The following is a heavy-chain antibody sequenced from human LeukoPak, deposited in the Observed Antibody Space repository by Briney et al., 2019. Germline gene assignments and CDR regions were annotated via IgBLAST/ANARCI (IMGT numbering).Heavy chain of an antibody. CDR1: GDSVSRNTAG. CDR3: ASGTYYRGFDA. V-gene: IGHV6-1*01. D-gene: IGHD1-26*01. CDR2: TYYRSKWYS. J-gene: IGHJ5*02. Sequence: SQTLSLTCAISGDSVSRNTAGWSWIRQSPSRGLEWLGRTYYRSKWYSDFAPSVRNRITINPDTSKNQFSLQLNSVTPEDTAVYYCASGTYYRGFDAWGQGTLVTVSS.